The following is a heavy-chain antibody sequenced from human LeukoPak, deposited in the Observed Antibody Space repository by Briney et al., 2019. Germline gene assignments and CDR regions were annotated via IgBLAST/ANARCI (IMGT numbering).Heavy chain of an antibody. D-gene: IGHD2-2*01. J-gene: IGHJ4*02. CDR2: INPNSGGT. Sequence: GASVRVSCKASGYTFTGYYMHWVRQAPGQGLEWMGWINPNSGGTNYAQKFQGRVTMTRDTSISTAYMELSRLRSDDTAVYYCARNVVVPAAILPFDYWGQGTLVTVSS. CDR3: ARNVVVPAAILPFDY. V-gene: IGHV1-2*02. CDR1: GYTFTGYY.